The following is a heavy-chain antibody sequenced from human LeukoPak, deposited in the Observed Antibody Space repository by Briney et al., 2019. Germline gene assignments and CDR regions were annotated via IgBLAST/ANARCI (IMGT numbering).Heavy chain of an antibody. J-gene: IGHJ4*02. CDR1: GGSISSSNW. CDR2: IYHSGST. D-gene: IGHD6-19*01. CDR3: ARDGGWLVTGFDY. Sequence: SGTLSLTCAVSGGSISSSNWWSWVRQPPGKGLEWIGEIYHSGSTNYNPSLKSRVTISVDKSKNQFSLKLSSVTAADTAVYYCARDGGWLVTGFDYWDQGTLVTVSS. V-gene: IGHV4-4*02.